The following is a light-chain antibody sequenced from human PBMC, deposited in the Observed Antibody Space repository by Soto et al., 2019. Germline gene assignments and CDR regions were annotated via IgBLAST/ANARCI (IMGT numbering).Light chain of an antibody. CDR2: GAS. CDR1: QSVSSN. CDR3: QQYNNWPPVLT. V-gene: IGKV3-15*01. J-gene: IGKJ4*01. Sequence: EIVMTQSPATLSVSPGERATLSCRASQSVSSNLAWYQQKPGQAPRLLIYGASTRATGIPARFSGSGSGTEFTLTISSLQSEDFAAYYCQQYNNWPPVLTFGGGTKVEIK.